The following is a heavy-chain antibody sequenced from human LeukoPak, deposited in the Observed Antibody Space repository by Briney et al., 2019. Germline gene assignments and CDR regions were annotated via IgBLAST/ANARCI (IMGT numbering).Heavy chain of an antibody. Sequence: SGGSLRLSCAASGFTFSSYWMHWVRHAPGKGLVWVSRINTDGSSTSYADSVKGRFTISRDNAKNTLYLQMNSLRAEDTAVYYCARDADSDILTGYYYYFDYWGQGTLVTVSS. CDR3: ARDADSDILTGYYYYFDY. J-gene: IGHJ4*02. CDR1: GFTFSSYW. V-gene: IGHV3-74*01. CDR2: INTDGSST. D-gene: IGHD3-9*01.